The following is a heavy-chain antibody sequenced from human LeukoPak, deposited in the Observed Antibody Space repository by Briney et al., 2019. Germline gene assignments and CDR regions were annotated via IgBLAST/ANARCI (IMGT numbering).Heavy chain of an antibody. CDR1: GFTFSSYS. J-gene: IGHJ3*02. D-gene: IGHD3-22*01. CDR3: ARDHHRRLYDSQARDTFDI. CDR2: ISSSSSPI. V-gene: IGHV3-48*01. Sequence: PGGSLRLSCAASGFTFSSYSMDWVRQAPGKGLEWVSYISSSSSPIYYADSVKGRFAISRDNAKNSPYLQMNSLRAEDTAVYYCARDHHRRLYDSQARDTFDIWGQGKMVTVSS.